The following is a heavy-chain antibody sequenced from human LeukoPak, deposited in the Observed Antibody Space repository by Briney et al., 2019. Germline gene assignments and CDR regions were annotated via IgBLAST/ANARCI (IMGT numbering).Heavy chain of an antibody. V-gene: IGHV4-59*08. J-gene: IGHJ1*01. CDR3: ARVVQSTDSSGFYLPEYFQH. CDR1: GGSISSYY. D-gene: IGHD3-22*01. CDR2: IYHSGST. Sequence: SETLSLTCTVSGGSISSYYWTWIRQPPGKGLEWIGSIYHSGSTYYNPSLKSRFTISVDTSKNQFSLKLRSVTAADTAVYYCARVVQSTDSSGFYLPEYFQHWGQGTLVTVSS.